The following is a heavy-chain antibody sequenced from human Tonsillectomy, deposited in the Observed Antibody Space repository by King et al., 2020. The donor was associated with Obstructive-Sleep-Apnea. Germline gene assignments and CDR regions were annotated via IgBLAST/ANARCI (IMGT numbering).Heavy chain of an antibody. CDR3: ARHPYYYYGMDV. J-gene: IGHJ6*02. Sequence: QLQESGPGLVKPSETLSLTCTVSAGSISGYYWSWVRQPPGRGLEWIGYIYSSGTTNYDPSLKSRVTMSVDTSKNQFSLNLTSVTAADTAVYYCARHPYYYYGMDVWGQGTTVTVSS. CDR1: AGSISGYY. V-gene: IGHV4-59*08. CDR2: IYSSGTT.